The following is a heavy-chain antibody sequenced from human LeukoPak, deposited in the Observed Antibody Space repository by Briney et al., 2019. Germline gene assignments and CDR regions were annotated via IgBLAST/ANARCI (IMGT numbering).Heavy chain of an antibody. V-gene: IGHV4-39*07. Sequence: PSETLSLTCTVSGGSISSSAYHWGWIRQPPGKGLEWIGSIHIGGSTYYNPSFKSRVTISVDTSKNQFSLKLSSVTAADTAVYYCAGGYSYGSTYYYMDVWGKGTTVTISS. J-gene: IGHJ6*03. CDR2: IHIGGST. CDR1: GGSISSSAYH. D-gene: IGHD5-18*01. CDR3: AGGYSYGSTYYYMDV.